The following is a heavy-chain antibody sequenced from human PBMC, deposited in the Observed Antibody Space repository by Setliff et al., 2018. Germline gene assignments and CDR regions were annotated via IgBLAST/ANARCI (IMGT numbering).Heavy chain of an antibody. Sequence: SETLSLTCTVSGGSISSSSYYWGWIRQPPGKGLEWIGSIYYSGSTYHNPSLKSRVAISVDTSKNQFSLKLSSVTAADTAVYYCARYHLRIEQWLVPGASYFDYWGQGTLVTVSS. CDR1: GGSISSSSYY. D-gene: IGHD6-19*01. CDR2: IYYSGST. CDR3: ARYHLRIEQWLVPGASYFDY. J-gene: IGHJ4*02. V-gene: IGHV4-39*01.